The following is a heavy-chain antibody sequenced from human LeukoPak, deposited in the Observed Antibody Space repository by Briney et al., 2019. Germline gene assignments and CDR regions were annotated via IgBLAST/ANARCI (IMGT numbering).Heavy chain of an antibody. J-gene: IGHJ4*02. CDR1: GFTFSSYA. CDR2: ISSNGGST. CDR3: ARDGGYCSSTSCYTYFDY. D-gene: IGHD2-2*02. Sequence: PGGSLRLSCAAPGFTFSSYAMHWVRQAPGKGLEYVSAISSNGGSTYYANSVKGRFTISRDNSKNTLYLQMGSLRAEDMAVYYCARDGGYCSSTSCYTYFDYWGQGTLVTVSS. V-gene: IGHV3-64*01.